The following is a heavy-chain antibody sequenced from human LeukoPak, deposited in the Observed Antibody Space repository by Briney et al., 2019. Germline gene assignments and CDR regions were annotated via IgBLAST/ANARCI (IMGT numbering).Heavy chain of an antibody. J-gene: IGHJ4*02. CDR2: ISSSSGTI. D-gene: IGHD6-6*01. V-gene: IGHV3-48*01. CDR1: GLTFSTYS. CDR3: ARGQGSDY. Sequence: GGSQRLSCAASGLTFSTYSMNWVRQAPGKGLEWVSYISSSSGTISYADSVKGRFTISRDNAKNSLYLQMNSLRAEDTAVHYCARGQGSDYWGQGTLVTVSS.